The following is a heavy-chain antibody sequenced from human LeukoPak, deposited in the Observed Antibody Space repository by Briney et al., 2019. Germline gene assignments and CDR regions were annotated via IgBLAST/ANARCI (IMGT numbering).Heavy chain of an antibody. J-gene: IGHJ6*03. Sequence: SETLSLTCAVSGGSISSSNWWSWVRQPPGKGLEWIGEIYHSGSTNYNPSLKSRVTISVDKSKNQFSLKLSSVTAADTAVYYCARVVVPAAMYYYYYMDVWGKGTTVTVSS. CDR1: GGSISSSNW. V-gene: IGHV4-4*02. D-gene: IGHD2-2*01. CDR3: ARVVVPAAMYYYYYMDV. CDR2: IYHSGST.